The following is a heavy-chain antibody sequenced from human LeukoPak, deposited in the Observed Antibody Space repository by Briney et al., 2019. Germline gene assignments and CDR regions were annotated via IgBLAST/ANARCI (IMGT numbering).Heavy chain of an antibody. D-gene: IGHD1-1*01. CDR2: IYYSGST. CDR1: GGSISSYY. J-gene: IGHJ4*02. Sequence: SETLSLTCTVSGGSISSYYWSWIRQPSGKGLEWIGYIYYSGSTNYNPSLKSRVTISVDTSKNQISLKLSSVTAADTAVYYCARHFGTGDNFDYWGQGTLLIVSS. V-gene: IGHV4-59*01. CDR3: ARHFGTGDNFDY.